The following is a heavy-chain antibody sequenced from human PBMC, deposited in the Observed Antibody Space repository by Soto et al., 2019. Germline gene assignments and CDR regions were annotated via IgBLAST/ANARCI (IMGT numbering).Heavy chain of an antibody. J-gene: IGHJ3*02. CDR3: ARHAFDI. CDR2: ISSGSDTI. CDR1: GFTFINNG. Sequence: GGSLRLSCAASGFTFINNGMNWVRQAPGKGLEWISFISSGSDTIYYADSVKGRFTMSRDNAENSLYLQMNSLRDEDTAVYYCARHAFDIWGQGTMVTVSS. V-gene: IGHV3-48*02.